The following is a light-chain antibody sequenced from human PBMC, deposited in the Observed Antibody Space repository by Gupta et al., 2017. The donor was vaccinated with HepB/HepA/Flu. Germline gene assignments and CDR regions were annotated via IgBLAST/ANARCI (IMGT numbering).Light chain of an antibody. V-gene: IGLV2-14*03. CDR1: SSDVGNSNY. CDR3: SSYTTSKSWV. Sequence: QSAPTQPASVSGSPGQSITIPCTGTSSDVGNSNYVSWYQHHPGKAPRLMIYDVNNRPSGVSNRFSASKSGNTASLTISGLQAEDEANYYCSSYTTSKSWVFGGGTKVTVL. J-gene: IGLJ3*02. CDR2: DVN.